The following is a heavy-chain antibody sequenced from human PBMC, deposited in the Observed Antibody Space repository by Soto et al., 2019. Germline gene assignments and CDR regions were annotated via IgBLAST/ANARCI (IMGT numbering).Heavy chain of an antibody. V-gene: IGHV1-18*01. Sequence: QVQLVQSGAEVKKPGASVKVSCKASGYTFTSYGISWVRQAPGQGLEWMGWISAYNGNTNYAQKPQGRDTMTKDTSTSSAYRGRRSRRADETAVYYCARESSSRCHEYWGQGTLVTVSS. D-gene: IGHD6-13*01. J-gene: IGHJ4*02. CDR2: ISAYNGNT. CDR3: ARESSSRCHEY. CDR1: GYTFTSYG.